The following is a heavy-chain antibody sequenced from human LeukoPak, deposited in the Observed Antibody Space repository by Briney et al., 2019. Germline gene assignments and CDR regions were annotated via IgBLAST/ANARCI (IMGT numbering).Heavy chain of an antibody. V-gene: IGHV3-23*01. CDR2: IRGNGET. CDR3: AKDPGIVATEDYFDY. J-gene: IGHJ4*02. D-gene: IGHD5-12*01. Sequence: AGGSLRLTCAASGLSFSSFAMSWVRQGPARGLEWVSSIRGNGETFYADSVKGRFTLSSDSSRNTVYFQLNSLRAEDTAVYYCAKDPGIVATEDYFDYWGQGTLVTVSS. CDR1: GLSFSSFA.